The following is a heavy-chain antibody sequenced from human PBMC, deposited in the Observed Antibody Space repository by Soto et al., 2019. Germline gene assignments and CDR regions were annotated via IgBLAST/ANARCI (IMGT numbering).Heavy chain of an antibody. CDR1: GFTFSSYS. Sequence: GGSLRLSCAASGFTFSSYSMNWVRQAPGKGLEWVSYISSSSTIYYADSVKGRFTISRDNAKNSLYLQMNSLRDEDTAVYYCARGPDSYYDFWSGSRNWFDPWGQGTLVTVSS. V-gene: IGHV3-48*02. D-gene: IGHD3-3*01. CDR3: ARGPDSYYDFWSGSRNWFDP. CDR2: ISSSSTI. J-gene: IGHJ5*02.